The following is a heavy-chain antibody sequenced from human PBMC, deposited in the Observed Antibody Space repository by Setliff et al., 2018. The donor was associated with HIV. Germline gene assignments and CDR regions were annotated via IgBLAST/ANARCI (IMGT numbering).Heavy chain of an antibody. CDR2: ISSSSNTK. J-gene: IGHJ3*02. Sequence: PGGSLRLSCAASGFTFSSYSMNWVRQAPGKGLQWVSYISSSSNTKYYADSVKGRFTISRDNAKNTLYLQMSSLRDEDTAVYYCAKVFAYGIDGFDIWGQGTLVTVSS. CDR3: AKVFAYGIDGFDI. V-gene: IGHV3-48*02. D-gene: IGHD4-17*01. CDR1: GFTFSSYS.